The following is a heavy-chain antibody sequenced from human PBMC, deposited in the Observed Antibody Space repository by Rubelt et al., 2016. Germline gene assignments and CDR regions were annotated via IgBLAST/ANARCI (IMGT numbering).Heavy chain of an antibody. D-gene: IGHD6-6*01. CDR3: AKDQRSSSSQSYQYGMDV. J-gene: IGHJ6*02. V-gene: IGHV3-23*01. Sequence: DSVKGRFTISRDNSKSTLYLQMNSLRAEDTAIYYCAKDQRSSSSQSYQYGMDVWGRGTTVTVSS.